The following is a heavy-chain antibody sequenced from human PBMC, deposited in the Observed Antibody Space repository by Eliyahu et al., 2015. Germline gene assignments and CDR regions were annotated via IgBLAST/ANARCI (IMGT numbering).Heavy chain of an antibody. V-gene: IGHV1-2*02. D-gene: IGHD3-10*01. J-gene: IGHJ6*04. CDR3: ARDIVGTMVQRVYPYWYSYAMNV. Sequence: QVQLVQSGAEVKKPGTSVKVSCKASGYXFTDYYIXWXXQAPGQGLEWMGWMNPNSGGTNYVQKFQGRVTMTRDTSISTAYMELSSLRSDDTAVYYCARDIVGTMVQRVYPYWYSYAMNVWGKGTTVTVSS. CDR1: GYXFTDYY. CDR2: MNPNSGGT.